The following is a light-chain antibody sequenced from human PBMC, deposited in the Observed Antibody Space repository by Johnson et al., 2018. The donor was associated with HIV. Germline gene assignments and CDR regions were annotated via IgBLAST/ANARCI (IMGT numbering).Light chain of an antibody. CDR2: EKN. J-gene: IGLJ1*01. CDR1: SSNIGNNY. V-gene: IGLV1-51*02. Sequence: QSVLTQPPSVSAAPGQKVTISCSGSSSNIGNNYVSWYQQLPGTAPKLLIYEKNKRPSGIPDRLSGSKSGTSANLGITGLQTGDEADYYCGTWDSRLRAGFFGTGTKVPVL. CDR3: GTWDSRLRAGF.